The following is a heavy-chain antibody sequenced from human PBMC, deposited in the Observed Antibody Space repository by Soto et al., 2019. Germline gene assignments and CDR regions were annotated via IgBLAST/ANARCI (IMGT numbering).Heavy chain of an antibody. J-gene: IGHJ3*02. V-gene: IGHV6-1*01. CDR3: ARDLQGGAAAGPDAFDI. CDR2: TYYRSKWYN. Sequence: SQTLSLTCAISGDGVSSNSAAWNWIRQSPSRGLEWLGRTYYRSKWYNDYAVSVKSRITINPDTSKNQFSLQLNSVTPEDTAVYYCARDLQGGAAAGPDAFDIWGQGTMVTVSS. D-gene: IGHD6-13*01. CDR1: GDGVSSNSAA.